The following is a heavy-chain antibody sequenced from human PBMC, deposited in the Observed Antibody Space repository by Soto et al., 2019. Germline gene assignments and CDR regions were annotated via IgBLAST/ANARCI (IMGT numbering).Heavy chain of an antibody. D-gene: IGHD6-13*01. CDR2: ISSSGNSI. J-gene: IGHJ4*02. CDR1: GFTSSDYY. V-gene: IGHV3-11*01. Sequence: GGSLRLSCAASGFTSSDYYMTWIRRAPGKGLEWVSYISSSGNSIYYADSVRGRFTVSRDNAKNSLFLQMNSLRAEDTAVYYCARRAAAGRSFDYWGLGTLVTVSS. CDR3: ARRAAAGRSFDY.